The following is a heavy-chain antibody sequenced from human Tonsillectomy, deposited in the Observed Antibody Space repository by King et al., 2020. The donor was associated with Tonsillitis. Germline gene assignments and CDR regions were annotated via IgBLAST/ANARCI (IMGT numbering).Heavy chain of an antibody. CDR1: GFTFSSYW. J-gene: IGHJ4*02. CDR2: IKQDGSEK. Sequence: VQLVESGGGLVQPGGSLRLSCAASGFTFSSYWMSWVRQAPRKGLEWVANIKQDGSEKNYVDSVKSRFPISRDNAKNSLYLQMNSLRAEDTAVYYCARGRGYSGYNPFWGQGTLVTVSS. CDR3: ARGRGYSGYNPF. D-gene: IGHD5-12*01. V-gene: IGHV3-7*01.